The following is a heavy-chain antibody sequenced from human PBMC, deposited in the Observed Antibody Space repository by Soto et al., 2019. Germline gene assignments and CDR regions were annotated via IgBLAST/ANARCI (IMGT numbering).Heavy chain of an antibody. Sequence: GGSLRLSCAASGFTFSSYAMSWVRQAPGKGLEWVSAISGSGGSTYYADSVKGRFTISRDNSKNTLYLQMNSLRAEDTAVYYCAKESLYDYVWGSYRYRSYFDYWGQGTLVTVSS. CDR2: ISGSGGST. CDR3: AKESLYDYVWGSYRYRSYFDY. D-gene: IGHD3-16*02. J-gene: IGHJ4*02. CDR1: GFTFSSYA. V-gene: IGHV3-23*01.